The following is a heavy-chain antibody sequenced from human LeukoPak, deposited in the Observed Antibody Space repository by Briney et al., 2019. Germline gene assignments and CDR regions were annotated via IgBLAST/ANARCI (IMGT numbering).Heavy chain of an antibody. V-gene: IGHV3-66*01. CDR3: ARDLWGVAAAGDY. D-gene: IGHD6-13*01. Sequence: GGSLRLSCAASGFTVSSNYMSWVRQAPGKGLEWVSVIYSGGSTYYADSVKGRFTISRDNSKNTLYLQMNSLRAEDTAVYYCARDLWGVAAAGDYWGQGTLVTVSS. J-gene: IGHJ4*02. CDR2: IYSGGST. CDR1: GFTVSSNY.